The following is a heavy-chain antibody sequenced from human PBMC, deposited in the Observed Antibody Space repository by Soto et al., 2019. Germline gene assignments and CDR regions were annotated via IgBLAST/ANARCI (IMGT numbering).Heavy chain of an antibody. CDR3: ARAGRWLQFSAFDI. Sequence: SETLSLTCNISSGSISSSSYYWGWIRQHPEKRLEWIGSIYYSGSTYYNPSLKSRVTISVDTSKNQFSLKLTSVTAADTVVYYCARAGRWLQFSAFDIWGQGTMVTVSS. D-gene: IGHD5-12*01. CDR2: IYYSGST. CDR1: SGSISSSSYY. V-gene: IGHV4-39*07. J-gene: IGHJ3*02.